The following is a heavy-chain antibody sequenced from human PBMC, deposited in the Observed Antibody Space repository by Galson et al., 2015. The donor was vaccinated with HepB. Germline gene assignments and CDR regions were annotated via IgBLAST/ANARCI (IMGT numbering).Heavy chain of an antibody. V-gene: IGHV1-18*01. Sequence: SVKVSCKASGYTFTSYGISWVRQAPGQGLEWMGWISAYNGNTNYAQKFQGRVTITADKSTSTAYMELSSLRSEDTAVYYCVRAGRITMVRGVIGSWFDPWGQGTLVTVSS. J-gene: IGHJ5*02. CDR1: GYTFTSYG. CDR3: VRAGRITMVRGVIGSWFDP. D-gene: IGHD3-10*01. CDR2: ISAYNGNT.